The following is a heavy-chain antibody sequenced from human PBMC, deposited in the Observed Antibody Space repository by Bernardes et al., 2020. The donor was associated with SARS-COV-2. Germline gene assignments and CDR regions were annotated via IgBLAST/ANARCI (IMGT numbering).Heavy chain of an antibody. J-gene: IGHJ6*02. CDR1: GYTFTSYG. Sequence: ASVKVSCKASGYTFTSYGISWVRQAPGQGLEWMGWISAYNGNTNYAQKLQGRVTMTTDTSTSTAYMELRSLRSDDTAVYYCARAGAYSSRWYTSLRYYYGMDVWGQGTTVTVSS. D-gene: IGHD6-13*01. V-gene: IGHV1-18*01. CDR2: ISAYNGNT. CDR3: ARAGAYSSRWYTSLRYYYGMDV.